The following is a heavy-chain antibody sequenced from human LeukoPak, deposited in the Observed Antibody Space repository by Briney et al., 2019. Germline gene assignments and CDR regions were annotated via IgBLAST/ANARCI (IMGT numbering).Heavy chain of an antibody. J-gene: IGHJ3*02. CDR2: ISGGGST. Sequence: TGGSLRLSCAASGFTVSDNYTSCVRQAPGKGVEWVSAISGGGSTYYADSVKGRFIISRDNSKNTVYLQLNSLRAEDTAVYYCARGGDTIGSIRSPFDIWGQGTMVTVSS. CDR3: ARGGDTIGSIRSPFDI. D-gene: IGHD3-22*01. CDR1: GFTVSDNY. V-gene: IGHV3-53*01.